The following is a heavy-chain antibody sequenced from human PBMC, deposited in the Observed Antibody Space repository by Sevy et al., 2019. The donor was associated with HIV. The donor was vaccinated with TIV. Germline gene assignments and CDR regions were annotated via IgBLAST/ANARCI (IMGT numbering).Heavy chain of an antibody. CDR1: GFTFSRNY. CDR2: IYSGGST. CDR3: ASAGYSNYGSLDY. D-gene: IGHD4-4*01. J-gene: IGHJ4*02. Sequence: GGSLRLSCAASGFTFSRNYMSWVRQAPGKGLEWVSVIYSGGSTYYADSVKGRFTISRDNSKNTLYLQMNSLRAEDTAVYYCASAGYSNYGSLDYWGQGTLVTVSS. V-gene: IGHV3-53*01.